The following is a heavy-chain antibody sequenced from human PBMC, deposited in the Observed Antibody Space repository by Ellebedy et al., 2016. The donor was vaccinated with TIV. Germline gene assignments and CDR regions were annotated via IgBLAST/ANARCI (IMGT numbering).Heavy chain of an antibody. Sequence: ASVKVSXXASGYTFTSYDINWVRQATGQGLESMGWMNPDSGNTGYARSFQGRVTMTRNTSISTAYMELSSLRSEDTAVYYCARADWNDADFDYWGQGTLVTVSS. J-gene: IGHJ4*02. V-gene: IGHV1-8*01. D-gene: IGHD1-1*01. CDR1: GYTFTSYD. CDR2: MNPDSGNT. CDR3: ARADWNDADFDY.